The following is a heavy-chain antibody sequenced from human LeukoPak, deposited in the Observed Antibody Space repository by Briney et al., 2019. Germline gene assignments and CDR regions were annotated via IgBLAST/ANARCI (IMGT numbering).Heavy chain of an antibody. J-gene: IGHJ4*02. D-gene: IGHD5-18*01. Sequence: GGPLRLSCAASGIRFSDYYMSWVRKAPGKGLEWLSYISSSGTARYYADSVKGRFTISRDNAKNSLYLQMNSRRAEDMALYYCAKGGSGYIYGLPLDYWGQGTLVTVSS. CDR1: GIRFSDYY. CDR2: ISSSGTAR. V-gene: IGHV3-11*01. CDR3: AKGGSGYIYGLPLDY.